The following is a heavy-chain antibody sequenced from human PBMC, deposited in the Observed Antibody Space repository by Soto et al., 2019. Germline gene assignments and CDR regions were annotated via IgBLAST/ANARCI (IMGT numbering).Heavy chain of an antibody. CDR2: IDWDDDK. V-gene: IGHV2-70*04. D-gene: IGHD2-8*01. CDR3: ARIPVYCTNGVCSDY. Sequence: SRPTLVTPTQTLTLTCTFSGFSLSTSGMRVSWIRQPPGKALEWLARIDWDDDKFYSTSLKTRLTISKDTPKNQVVLTMTNMDPVDTATYYCARIPVYCTNGVCSDYWGQGTLVTVSS. J-gene: IGHJ4*02. CDR1: GFSLSTSGMR.